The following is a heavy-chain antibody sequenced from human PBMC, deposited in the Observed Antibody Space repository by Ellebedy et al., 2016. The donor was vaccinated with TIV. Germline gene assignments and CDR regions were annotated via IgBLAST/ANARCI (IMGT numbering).Heavy chain of an antibody. D-gene: IGHD3-10*01. CDR3: ARVYGSGSYIAFDI. V-gene: IGHV3-48*04. Sequence: GESLKISXAASGFTFSSYSMNWVRQAPGKGLEWVSYISSSSSTIYYADSVKGRFTISRDNAKNSLYLQMNSLRAEDTAVYYCARVYGSGSYIAFDIWGQGTMVTVSS. CDR2: ISSSSSTI. CDR1: GFTFSSYS. J-gene: IGHJ3*02.